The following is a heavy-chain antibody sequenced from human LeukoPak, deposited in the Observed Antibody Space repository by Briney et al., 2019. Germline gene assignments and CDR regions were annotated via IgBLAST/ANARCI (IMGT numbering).Heavy chain of an antibody. CDR1: GFTFSSYA. CDR2: ISYDGSNK. D-gene: IGHD3-9*01. CDR3: ARDTDILTGSDSYFDY. V-gene: IGHV3-30*04. Sequence: GGSLRLSCAASGFTFSSYAMHWVRQAPGKGLEWVAVISYDGSNKYYADSVKGRFTISRDNSKNTLYLQMNSLRAEATAVYYCARDTDILTGSDSYFDYWGQGTLVTVSS. J-gene: IGHJ4*02.